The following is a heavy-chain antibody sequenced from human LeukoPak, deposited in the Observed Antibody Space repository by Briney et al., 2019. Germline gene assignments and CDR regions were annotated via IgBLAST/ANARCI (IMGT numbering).Heavy chain of an antibody. CDR1: GFTLSTYA. J-gene: IGHJ4*02. CDR3: ARDIDNGDYVVY. D-gene: IGHD4-17*01. V-gene: IGHV3-23*01. CDR2: TSSSDAGT. Sequence: PGGSLRLSCAASGFTLSTYAMSWVRQTPGKGLEWVAATSSSDAGTYHADSVRGRFTISRDNSKNTLYLQMNSLRAEDAAVYYCARDIDNGDYVVYWGQGTLVTVSS.